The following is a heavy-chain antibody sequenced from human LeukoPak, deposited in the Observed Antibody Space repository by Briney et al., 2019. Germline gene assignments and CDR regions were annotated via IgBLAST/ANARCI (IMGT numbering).Heavy chain of an antibody. CDR2: ISSSGNTI. Sequence: PGGSLRLSCEASGFTFSSYEMNWVRQAPGKGLEWVSYISSSGNTIYYADSVKGRFTISRDNAKNSLYLQMNSLSAEDTAVYYCARKNYDNSGYFHHWGQGTLVTVSS. CDR3: ARKNYDNSGYFHH. V-gene: IGHV3-48*03. D-gene: IGHD3-22*01. CDR1: GFTFSSYE. J-gene: IGHJ1*01.